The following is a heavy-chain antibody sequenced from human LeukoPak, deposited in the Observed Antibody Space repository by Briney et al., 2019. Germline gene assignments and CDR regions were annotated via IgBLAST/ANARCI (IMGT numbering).Heavy chain of an antibody. V-gene: IGHV3-30*18. CDR2: ISYDGSNK. CDR1: GFTFSSYG. CDR3: AKPSLREQQLIYGMDV. D-gene: IGHD6-13*01. Sequence: GGSLRLSCAASGFTFSSYGMHWVRQAPGEGLEWVAVISYDGSNKYYAGSVKGRFTISRDNSKNTLYLQMNSLRAEDTAVYYCAKPSLREQQLIYGMDVWGQGTTVTVSS. J-gene: IGHJ6*02.